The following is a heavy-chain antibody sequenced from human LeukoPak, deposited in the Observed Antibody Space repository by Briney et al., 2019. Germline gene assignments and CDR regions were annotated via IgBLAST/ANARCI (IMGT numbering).Heavy chain of an antibody. D-gene: IGHD6-6*01. CDR1: GFTFDDYA. CDR3: AKSSSSSDYYYYYMDV. V-gene: IGHV3-9*01. Sequence: SGGSLRLSCAAPGFTFDDYAMHWVRQAPGKGLEWVSGISWNSGSIGYADSVKGRFTIPRDNAKNSLYLQMNSLRAEDTALYYCAKSSSSSDYYYYYMDVWGKGTTVTVSS. CDR2: ISWNSGSI. J-gene: IGHJ6*03.